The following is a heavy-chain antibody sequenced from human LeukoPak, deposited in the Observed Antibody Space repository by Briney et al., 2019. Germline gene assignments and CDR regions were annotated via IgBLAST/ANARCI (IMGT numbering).Heavy chain of an antibody. Sequence: SETLSLTCTVSGGSISSDTHYWGWIRQPPGKGLEWIGSIYYSGSTNYNPSLKSRVTISVDTSKNQFSLKLSSVTAADTAVYYCARGAVFDYWGQGTLVTVSS. CDR3: ARGAVFDY. CDR1: GGSISSDTHY. J-gene: IGHJ4*02. CDR2: IYYSGST. V-gene: IGHV4-39*07.